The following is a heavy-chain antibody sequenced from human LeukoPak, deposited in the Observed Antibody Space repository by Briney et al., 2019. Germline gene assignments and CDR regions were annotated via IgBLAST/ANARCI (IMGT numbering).Heavy chain of an antibody. CDR3: TTDRTLTCRLRYFDWSLDTTPLQCDNWFDP. CDR1: GFTFGNAW. D-gene: IGHD3-9*01. Sequence: GGSLRLSCAASGFTFGNAWMSWVRQAPGKGLEWVGRIKSKTDGGTTDYAAPVKGRFTISRDDSKNTLYLQTNSLKTEDTAVYYCTTDRTLTCRLRYFDWSLDTTPLQCDNWFDPWGQGTLVTVSS. J-gene: IGHJ5*02. V-gene: IGHV3-15*01. CDR2: IKSKTDGGTT.